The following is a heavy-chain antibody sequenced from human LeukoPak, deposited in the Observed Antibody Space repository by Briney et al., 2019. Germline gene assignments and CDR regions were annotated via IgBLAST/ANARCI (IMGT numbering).Heavy chain of an antibody. CDR1: GFTVSSNY. V-gene: IGHV3-48*04. Sequence: GGSLRLSCAASGFTVSSNYMSWVRQAPGKGLEWVSYISSSSSTIYYADSVKGRFTISRDNAKNSLYLQMNSLRAEDTAVYYCASLYYDILTGYFPFDYWGQGTLVTVSS. J-gene: IGHJ4*02. CDR2: ISSSSSTI. D-gene: IGHD3-9*01. CDR3: ASLYYDILTGYFPFDY.